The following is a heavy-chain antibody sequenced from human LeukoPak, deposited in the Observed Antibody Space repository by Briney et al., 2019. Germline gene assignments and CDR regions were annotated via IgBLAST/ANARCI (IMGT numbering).Heavy chain of an antibody. CDR2: ISYDGSNK. Sequence: PGGSLRLSCAASGFTFSSYAMHWVRQAPGKGLEWVAVISYDGSNKYYADSVKGRFTISRDNSKNTLYLQMNSLRAEDTAVYYCAREFGATYYYDSSGHLLDYWGQGTLVTVSS. V-gene: IGHV3-30*04. CDR3: AREFGATYYYDSSGHLLDY. CDR1: GFTFSSYA. J-gene: IGHJ4*02. D-gene: IGHD3-22*01.